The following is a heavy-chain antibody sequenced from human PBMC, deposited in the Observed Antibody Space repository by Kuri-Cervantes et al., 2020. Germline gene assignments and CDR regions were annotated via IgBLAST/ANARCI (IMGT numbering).Heavy chain of an antibody. CDR1: GYSISSGYY. CDR2: IYWDDDK. V-gene: IGHV2-5*05. CDR3: AHTVDGDPDAFDI. D-gene: IGHD2-21*02. J-gene: IGHJ3*02. Sequence: TLSLTCAVSGYSISSGYYWGWIRQPPGKALEWLALIYWDDDKRYGPSLKSRLTITKDTSKNQVVLTMTNMDPVDTATYYCAHTVDGDPDAFDIWGQGTMVTVSS.